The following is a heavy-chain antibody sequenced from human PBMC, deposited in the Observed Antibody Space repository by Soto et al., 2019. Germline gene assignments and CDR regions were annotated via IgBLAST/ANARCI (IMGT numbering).Heavy chain of an antibody. V-gene: IGHV1-69*11. Sequence: QVHLVQSGAEVKKPGSSVKVSCKASGVTFFNSGFSWVRQAPGQGLEWVGGILPSLHTTKYAQSFRGRVTLTAAEATXTXYXQLTSLRADDTAVYYCASGPGYCSGGSCRPSEYFRHWGQGTLLIVSS. J-gene: IGHJ1*01. D-gene: IGHD2-15*01. CDR2: ILPSLHTT. CDR1: GVTFFNSG. CDR3: ASGPGYCSGGSCRPSEYFRH.